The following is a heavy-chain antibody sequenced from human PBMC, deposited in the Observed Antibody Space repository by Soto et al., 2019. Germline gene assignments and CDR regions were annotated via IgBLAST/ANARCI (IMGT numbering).Heavy chain of an antibody. CDR1: GFTFSSYG. J-gene: IGHJ5*02. D-gene: IGHD4-17*01. CDR2: IWYDGSNK. CDR3: ARDTAHSVTPEGWFDP. V-gene: IGHV3-33*01. Sequence: QVQLVESGGGVVQPGRSLRLSCAASGFTFSSYGMHWVRQAPGKGLEWVAVIWYDGSNKYYADSVKGRFTISRDNSKNTLYLQMNSLRAEDTAVYYCARDTAHSVTPEGWFDPWGQGTLVTVSS.